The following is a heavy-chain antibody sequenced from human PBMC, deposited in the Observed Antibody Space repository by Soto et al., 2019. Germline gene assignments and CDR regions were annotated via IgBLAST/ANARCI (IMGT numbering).Heavy chain of an antibody. D-gene: IGHD5-12*01. CDR2: ISASSTYI. V-gene: IGHV3-21*06. J-gene: IGHJ4*02. Sequence: EVQLVESGGGLVKPGGSLRLSCAASGFIFSSYTMNWVRQAPGKGLEWVSSISASSTYIYYADSLKGRFTVSRDNANNSLYLKVNSLRAWDTAVYYFAIGWLRDPWMYWGQGTLVTVSS. CDR3: AIGWLRDPWMY. CDR1: GFIFSSYT.